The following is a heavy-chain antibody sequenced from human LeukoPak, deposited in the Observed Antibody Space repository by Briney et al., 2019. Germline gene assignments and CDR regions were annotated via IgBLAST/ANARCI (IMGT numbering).Heavy chain of an antibody. Sequence: PSETLSLTCTVSGGSISSSSYYWGWIRQPPGKGLEWIGSIYYSGSTYYNPSLKSRVTISVDTSKNQFSLKLSSVTAADTAVYYCAREFSRHADYYYGMDVWGQGTTVTVSS. J-gene: IGHJ6*02. CDR1: GGSISSSSYY. CDR2: IYYSGST. V-gene: IGHV4-39*07. D-gene: IGHD2-2*01. CDR3: AREFSRHADYYYGMDV.